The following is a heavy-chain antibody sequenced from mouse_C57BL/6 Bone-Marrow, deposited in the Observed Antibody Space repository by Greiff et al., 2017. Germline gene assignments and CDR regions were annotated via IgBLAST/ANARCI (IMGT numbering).Heavy chain of an antibody. V-gene: IGHV5-4*03. CDR2: ISDGGSYT. D-gene: IGHD1-1*01. CDR1: GFTFSSYA. J-gene: IGHJ3*01. Sequence: EVMLVESGGGLVKPGGSLQLSCAASGFTFSSYAMSWVRQTPEKRLEWVATISDGGSYTYYPANVKGRFTISRDNAKNNLYLQMSHLKSEDTAMYYCARYYYGSMFAYWGQGTLVTVSA. CDR3: ARYYYGSMFAY.